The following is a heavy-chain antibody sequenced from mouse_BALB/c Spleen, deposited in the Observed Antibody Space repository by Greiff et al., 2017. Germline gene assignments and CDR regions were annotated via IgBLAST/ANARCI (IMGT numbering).Heavy chain of an antibody. Sequence: EVMLVESGGGLVKPGGSLTLSCAASGFTFSSYAMSWVRHSPEKRLEWVAEISSGGSYTYYPDTVTGRFTISRDNAKNTLYLEMSSLRSEDTAMYYCARGRDVDYWGQGTTLTVSS. J-gene: IGHJ2*01. CDR1: GFTFSSYA. CDR2: ISSGGSYT. D-gene: IGHD3-3*01. V-gene: IGHV5-9-4*01. CDR3: ARGRDVDY.